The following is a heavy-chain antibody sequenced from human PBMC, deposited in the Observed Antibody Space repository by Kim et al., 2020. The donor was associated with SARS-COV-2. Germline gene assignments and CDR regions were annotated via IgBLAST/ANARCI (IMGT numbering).Heavy chain of an antibody. CDR1: GFSFSTYW. CDR3: VRHDLRGKFDY. CDR2: IGHGSRNI. J-gene: IGHJ4*02. V-gene: IGHV3-7*01. D-gene: IGHD3-16*01. Sequence: GGSLRLSCAASGFSFSTYWMTWVRQAPGKGLEWVADIGHGSRNIDHLDSVKGRFTISRDDAKDSLYLQMNSLKVEDTAVYFCVRHDLRGKFDYWGQGTLVAVSS.